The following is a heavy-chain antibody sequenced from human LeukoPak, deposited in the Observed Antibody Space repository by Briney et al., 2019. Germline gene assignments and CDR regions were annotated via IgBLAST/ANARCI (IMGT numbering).Heavy chain of an antibody. CDR2: IYHSGST. Sequence: SETLSLTCAVSGYPISSGYYWGWIRQPPGKGLEWIGSIYHSGSTYYNPSLKSRVTISVDTSKNQFSLKLSSVTAADTAVYYCARLRHYYGSGSLNWFDPWGQGTLVTVSS. D-gene: IGHD3-10*01. CDR3: ARLRHYYGSGSLNWFDP. CDR1: GYPISSGYY. V-gene: IGHV4-38-2*01. J-gene: IGHJ5*02.